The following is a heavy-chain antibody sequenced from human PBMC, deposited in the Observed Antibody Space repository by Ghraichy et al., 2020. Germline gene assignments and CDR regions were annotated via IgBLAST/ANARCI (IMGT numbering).Heavy chain of an antibody. Sequence: SETLSLTCAVYGGSFSGYYWSWIRQPPGKGLEWIGEINHSGSTNYNPSLKSRVTISVDTSKNQFSLKLSSVTAADTAVYYCARGMTTSRSRGIFDPWGQGTLVTVSS. D-gene: IGHD4-17*01. J-gene: IGHJ5*02. CDR3: ARGMTTSRSRGIFDP. CDR1: GGSFSGYY. V-gene: IGHV4-34*01. CDR2: INHSGST.